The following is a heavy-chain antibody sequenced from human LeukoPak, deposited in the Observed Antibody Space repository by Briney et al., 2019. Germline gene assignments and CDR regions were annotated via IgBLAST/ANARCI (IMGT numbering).Heavy chain of an antibody. CDR2: IYPDDSNT. CDR3: ARRGDGYNHAFDI. Sequence: GESLKISCQGSGYNFPIYWIGWVRQMPGQGLEWMGIIYPDDSNTIYGPSFQGQVTISADKSINTAYLEWSSLKASDTAMYYCARRGDGYNHAFDIWGQGTMVTVSS. D-gene: IGHD5-24*01. V-gene: IGHV5-51*01. CDR1: GYNFPIYW. J-gene: IGHJ3*02.